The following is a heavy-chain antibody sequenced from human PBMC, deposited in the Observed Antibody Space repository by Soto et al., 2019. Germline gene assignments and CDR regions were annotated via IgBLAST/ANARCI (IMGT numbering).Heavy chain of an antibody. D-gene: IGHD3-3*01. V-gene: IGHV3-9*01. CDR3: AKDIRSKVLEWLPTYYYYYYYMDV. CDR2: ISWNSGSI. CDR1: GFTFDDYA. J-gene: IGHJ6*03. Sequence: EVQLVESGGGLVQPGRSLRLSCAASGFTFDDYAMHWVRQAPGKGLEWVSGISWNSGSIGYADSVKGRFTISRDNAKNSLYLQMNSLRGEDTAVYYCAKDIRSKVLEWLPTYYYYYYYMDVWGKGTTVTVSS.